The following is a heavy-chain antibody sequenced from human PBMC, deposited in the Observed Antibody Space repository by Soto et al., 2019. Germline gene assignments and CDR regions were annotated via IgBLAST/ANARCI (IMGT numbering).Heavy chain of an antibody. Sequence: PSETLSLTCTVSGGSISSSSYYWGWIRQPPGKGLEWIGSIYYSGSTYYNPSLKSRVTISVDTSKNQFSLKLSSVTAADTAVYYCARQLNTYYYGSGSYGDWFDPWGQGTLVTVSS. CDR3: ARQLNTYYYGSGSYGDWFDP. D-gene: IGHD3-10*01. CDR2: IYYSGST. V-gene: IGHV4-39*01. CDR1: GGSISSSSYY. J-gene: IGHJ5*02.